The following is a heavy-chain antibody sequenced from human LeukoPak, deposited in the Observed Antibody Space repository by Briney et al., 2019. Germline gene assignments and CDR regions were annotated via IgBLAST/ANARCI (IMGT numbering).Heavy chain of an antibody. CDR3: ASGRDYGDSQWFFFDY. V-gene: IGHV4-59*01. D-gene: IGHD4-17*01. CDR2: IYYSGST. Sequence: PSETLSLTCTVSGGSISSYYWSWIRQPPGKGLEWIGYIYYSGSTNYNPSLKSRVTISVDTSKNQFSLKLSSVTAADTAVYYYASGRDYGDSQWFFFDYWGQGTLVTVSS. CDR1: GGSISSYY. J-gene: IGHJ4*02.